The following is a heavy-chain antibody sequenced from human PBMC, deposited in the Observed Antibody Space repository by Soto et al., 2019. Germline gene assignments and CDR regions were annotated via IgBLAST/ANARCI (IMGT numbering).Heavy chain of an antibody. V-gene: IGHV3-23*01. CDR2: IGGSGRNT. J-gene: IGHJ6*02. D-gene: IGHD2-2*01. CDR1: GFMFSRSG. CDR3: ARGRHHQGMDV. Sequence: GGSLRLSCAASGFMFSRSGMTWVRQAPGMRLESVAGIGGSGRNTYYADSVKGRFTISRDNSKNSLYLQMNSLRAGDTAVYYCARGRHHQGMDVWGQGTTVTVSS.